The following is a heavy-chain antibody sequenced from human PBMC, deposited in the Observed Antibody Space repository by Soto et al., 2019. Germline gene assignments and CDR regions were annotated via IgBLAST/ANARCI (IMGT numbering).Heavy chain of an antibody. CDR2: INPSGGST. CDR3: ARDPGWRPTYSDYMDV. D-gene: IGHD6-25*01. Sequence: QVQLVQSGAEVKKPGASVKVSCKASGYTFTSYYMHWVRQAPGQGLEWMGIINPSGGSTSYAQKFQVRVTMTRDTSTSTAYMELSSLRSEDTAVYYCARDPGWRPTYSDYMDVWGKGTTVTFSS. V-gene: IGHV1-46*03. J-gene: IGHJ6*03. CDR1: GYTFTSYY.